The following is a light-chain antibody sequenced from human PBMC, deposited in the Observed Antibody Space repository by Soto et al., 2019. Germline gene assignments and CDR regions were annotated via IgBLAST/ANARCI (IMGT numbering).Light chain of an antibody. CDR2: DAS. CDR1: QSISTNY. Sequence: EIVLTQSPGTLSLSPGEGATLSCRASQSISTNYLAWYQQKPGQAPRLLIYDASTRTTGVPGRFTGSGSGTDFTLTISRLEPEDFAVYYCHQYNTTPFTFGPGTKVDIK. V-gene: IGKV3-20*01. CDR3: HQYNTTPFT. J-gene: IGKJ3*01.